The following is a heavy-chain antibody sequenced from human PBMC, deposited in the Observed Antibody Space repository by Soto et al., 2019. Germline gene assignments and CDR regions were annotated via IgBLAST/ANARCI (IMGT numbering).Heavy chain of an antibody. D-gene: IGHD3-10*01. CDR1: GGSISSYY. J-gene: IGHJ6*03. CDR3: ARGDAVLLWFGELLPSGAYYMDV. CDR2: IYYSGST. Sequence: SETLSLTCTVSGGSISSYYWSWIRQPPGKGLEWIGYIYYSGSTNYNPSLKSRVTISVDTSKNQFSLKLSSVTAADTAVYYCARGDAVLLWFGELLPSGAYYMDVWGKGTTVTVSS. V-gene: IGHV4-59*01.